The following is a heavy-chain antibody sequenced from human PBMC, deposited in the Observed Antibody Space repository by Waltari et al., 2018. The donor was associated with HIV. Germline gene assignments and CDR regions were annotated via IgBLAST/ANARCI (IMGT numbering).Heavy chain of an antibody. CDR3: ARRAVVVTAKGPFDP. CDR2: ISYSGST. CDR1: GDSISSSSYY. V-gene: IGHV4-39*01. J-gene: IGHJ5*02. D-gene: IGHD2-21*02. Sequence: LQESGPGLVKPSETLSLTCTVSGDSISSSSYYWGWIRQPPGQGLEWIGSISYSGSTYYNPSLKSRVTISVDTSKNQFSLKLSSVTAADTAVYYCARRAVVVTAKGPFDPWGQGTLVTVSS.